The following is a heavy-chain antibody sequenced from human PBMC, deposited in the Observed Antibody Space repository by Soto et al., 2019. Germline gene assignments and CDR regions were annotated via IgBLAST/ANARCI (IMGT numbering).Heavy chain of an antibody. CDR2: INHSGST. CDR1: GGSFTGYY. CDR3: ARAGSVCYLRGSFYFDY. D-gene: IGHD6-19*01. V-gene: IGHV4-34*01. Sequence: XGTLSLTCAVYGGSFTGYYWSWIRQPPGKGLEWIGEINHSGSTNYNPSLKSRVTISVDTSKNQFSLKLSSVTAADTAVYYCARAGSVCYLRGSFYFDYWGQGTLVNGSS. J-gene: IGHJ4*02.